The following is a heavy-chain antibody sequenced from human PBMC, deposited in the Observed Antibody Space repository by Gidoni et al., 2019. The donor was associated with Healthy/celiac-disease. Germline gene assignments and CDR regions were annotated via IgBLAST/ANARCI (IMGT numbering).Heavy chain of an antibody. D-gene: IGHD5-12*01. CDR3: AKDHGAQYSGYDYYYYGMDV. CDR2: ISYDGSNK. J-gene: IGHJ6*02. CDR1: GFTFSSYG. V-gene: IGHV3-30*18. Sequence: QVQLAESGGGVVQPGRSRRLSCAAPGFTFSSYGMPWVRQAPGKGLERVAVISYDGSNKYYAGSVKGRFTISRDNSKNTLYLQMNSLRAEDTAVYYCAKDHGAQYSGYDYYYYGMDVWGQGTTVTVSS.